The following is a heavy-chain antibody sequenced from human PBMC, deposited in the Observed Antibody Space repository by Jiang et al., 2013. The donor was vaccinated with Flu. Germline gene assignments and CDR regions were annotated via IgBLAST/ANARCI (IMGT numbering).Heavy chain of an antibody. CDR3: AHRASRLLAVRKGSDAFDV. CDR2: IYWDKTK. D-gene: IGHD6-6*01. V-gene: IGHV2-5*02. CDR1: GFLFTTPGVG. J-gene: IGHJ3*01. Sequence: KPTQTLTLTCAFSGFLFTTPGVGVGWIRQPPEGALEWLALIYWDKTKRYNPSLRDRLTIAKDTSKNQVVLTMTNMDPVDTATYYCAHRASRLLAVRKGSDAFDVWGLGTLVTVSS.